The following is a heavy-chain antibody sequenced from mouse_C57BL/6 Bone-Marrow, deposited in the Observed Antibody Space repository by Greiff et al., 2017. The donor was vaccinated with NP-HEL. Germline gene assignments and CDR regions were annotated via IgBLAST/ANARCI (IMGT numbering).Heavy chain of an antibody. CDR2: ISYSGST. V-gene: IGHV3-1*01. D-gene: IGHD2-4*01. CDR1: GYSITSGYD. J-gene: IGHJ3*01. Sequence: EVQLQQSGPGMVKPSQSLSLTCTVTGYSITSGYDWHWIRHFPGNKLEWMGYISYSGSTNYNPSLKSRISITHDTSKNHFFLKLNSVTTEDTATYYCAREGLRPGFAYWGQGTLVTVSA. CDR3: AREGLRPGFAY.